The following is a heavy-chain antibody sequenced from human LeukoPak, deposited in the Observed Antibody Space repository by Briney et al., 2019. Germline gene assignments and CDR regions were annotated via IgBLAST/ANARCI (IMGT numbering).Heavy chain of an antibody. CDR2: IYPGDSDT. Sequence: GESLKISCKGSGYSFTSYWIGWVRQMPGKGLEWMGIIYPGDSDTRYSPSFQGQVTISVDKSISTAYLQWSSLKASDTAMYYCARPGRELAYRFDGSQSYYSGYFDYWGQGTLVTVSS. D-gene: IGHD3-10*01. CDR1: GYSFTSYW. V-gene: IGHV5-51*01. CDR3: ARPGRELAYRFDGSQSYYSGYFDY. J-gene: IGHJ4*02.